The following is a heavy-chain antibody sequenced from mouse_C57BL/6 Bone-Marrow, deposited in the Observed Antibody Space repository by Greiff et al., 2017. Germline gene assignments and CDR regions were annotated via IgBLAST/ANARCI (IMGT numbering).Heavy chain of an antibody. J-gene: IGHJ3*01. CDR1: GYTFTSYG. Sequence: QVQLQQSGAELARPGASVKLSCKASGYTFTSYGISWVKQSTGQGLEWIGEIYPRSGNTYFNEKFKGKATLTADKSSSTAYMELRSLTSEDSAVYFCARAGFAWFAYWGKGTLVTVSA. V-gene: IGHV1-81*01. CDR3: ARAGFAWFAY. CDR2: IYPRSGNT.